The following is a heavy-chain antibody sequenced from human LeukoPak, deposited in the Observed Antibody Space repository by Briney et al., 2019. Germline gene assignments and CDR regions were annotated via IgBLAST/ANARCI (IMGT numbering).Heavy chain of an antibody. CDR1: GGSFSGYY. CDR2: INHSGST. V-gene: IGHV4-34*01. Sequence: SETLSLTCAVYGGSFSGYYWSWIRQPPGKGLEWIGEINHSGSTNYNPSLKSRVTISVDTSKNQFSLKLSSVTAADTAVYYCAREGSRYYFDYWGQGTLSPSPQ. D-gene: IGHD3-10*01. J-gene: IGHJ4*02. CDR3: AREGSRYYFDY.